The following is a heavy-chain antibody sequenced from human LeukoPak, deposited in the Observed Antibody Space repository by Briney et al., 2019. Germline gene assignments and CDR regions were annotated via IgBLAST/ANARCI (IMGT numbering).Heavy chain of an antibody. D-gene: IGHD3-22*01. CDR2: INSDGSWT. CDR3: TRPSYYDSRGYSTNGFDI. Sequence: GGSLRLSCAASGNYWMHWVRQVPGKGLVWVSHINSDGSWTSYADSVKGRFTISKDNAKNTVYLQMNSLRAEDTAVYFCTRPSYYDSRGYSTNGFDIWGQGTMVTVSS. J-gene: IGHJ3*02. CDR1: GNYW. V-gene: IGHV3-74*01.